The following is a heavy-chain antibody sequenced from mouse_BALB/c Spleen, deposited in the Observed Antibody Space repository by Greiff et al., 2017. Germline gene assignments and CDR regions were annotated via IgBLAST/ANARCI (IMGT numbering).Heavy chain of an antibody. D-gene: IGHD2-14*01. CDR1: GYTFTSYY. Sequence: VHLVESGAELVKPGASVKLSCKASGYTFTSYYMYWVKQRPGQGLEWIGEINPSNGGTNFNEKFKSKATLTVDKSSSTAYMQLSSLTSEDSAVYYCTRSVYRTYAMDYWGQGTSVTVSS. CDR2: INPSNGGT. J-gene: IGHJ4*01. V-gene: IGHV1S81*02. CDR3: TRSVYRTYAMDY.